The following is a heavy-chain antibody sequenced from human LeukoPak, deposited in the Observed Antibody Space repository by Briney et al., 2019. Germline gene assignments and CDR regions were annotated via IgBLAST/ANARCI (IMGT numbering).Heavy chain of an antibody. D-gene: IGHD3-22*01. CDR1: GGSISSYY. V-gene: IGHV4-59*01. J-gene: IGHJ4*02. CDR2: IYYSGST. CDR3: ARVALDSSGYYYDY. Sequence: SETLSLTCTVSGGSISSYYWSWIRQPPGKGLEWIGYIYYSGSTNYNPSLKSRVTISVGTSKNQFSLKLSSVTAADTAVYYCARVALDSSGYYYDYWGQGTLVTVSS.